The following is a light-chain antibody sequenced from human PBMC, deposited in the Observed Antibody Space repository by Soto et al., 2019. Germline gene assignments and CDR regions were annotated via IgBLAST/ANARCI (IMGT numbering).Light chain of an antibody. V-gene: IGKV1-33*01. J-gene: IGKJ3*01. CDR1: QDSNTF. CDR2: ATS. CDR3: QQSDNIPDFT. Sequence: DIQVTQSPPTLSASVGERVTVTCQASQDSNTFLNWFQQRPGEAPKLLIYATSTLEPGVPSRFSGRQSGTEFILSTSSRQPEDVGTYYYQQSDNIPDFTFGPGTKVNI.